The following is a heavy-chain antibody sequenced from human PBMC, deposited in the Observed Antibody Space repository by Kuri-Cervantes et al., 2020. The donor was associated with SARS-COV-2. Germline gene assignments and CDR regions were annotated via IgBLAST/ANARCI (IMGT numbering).Heavy chain of an antibody. CDR3: TRQGVDY. CDR1: GFTFSGSA. CDR2: IRSKANSYAT. J-gene: IGHJ4*02. V-gene: IGHV3-73*01. D-gene: IGHD2-8*01. Sequence: GESLKISCAASGFTFSGSAMHWVRQASGKGLEWVGRIRSKANSYATAYAASVKGRSTISRDDSKNTAYLQMNSLKTEDTAVYYCTRQGVDYWGQGTLVTVSS.